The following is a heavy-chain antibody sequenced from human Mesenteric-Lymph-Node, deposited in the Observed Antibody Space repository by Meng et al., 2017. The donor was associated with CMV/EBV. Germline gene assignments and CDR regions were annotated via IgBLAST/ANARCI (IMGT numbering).Heavy chain of an antibody. D-gene: IGHD1-26*01. CDR3: AKDSRYSGSFSDAFDI. CDR2: IRYDGSNK. CDR1: GFTFSSYA. V-gene: IGHV3-30*02. J-gene: IGHJ3*02. Sequence: GGSLRLSCAASGFTFSSYAMSWVRQAPGKGLEWVAFIRYDGSNKYYADSVKGRFTISRDNSKNTLYLQMNSLRAEDTAVYYCAKDSRYSGSFSDAFDIWGQGTMVTVSS.